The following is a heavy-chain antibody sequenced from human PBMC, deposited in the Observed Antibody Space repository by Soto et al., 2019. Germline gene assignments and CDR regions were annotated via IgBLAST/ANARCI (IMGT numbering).Heavy chain of an antibody. Sequence: SETLSLTCTVSGGSISSGGYYWSWIRQHPGKGLEWIGYIYYSGSTYYNPSLKSRVTISVDTSKNQFSLKLSSVTAADTAVYYCARDRGRYPAFVYWGQGTLVTVSS. V-gene: IGHV4-31*03. CDR1: GGSISSGGYY. CDR2: IYYSGST. J-gene: IGHJ4*02. D-gene: IGHD3-10*01. CDR3: ARDRGRYPAFVY.